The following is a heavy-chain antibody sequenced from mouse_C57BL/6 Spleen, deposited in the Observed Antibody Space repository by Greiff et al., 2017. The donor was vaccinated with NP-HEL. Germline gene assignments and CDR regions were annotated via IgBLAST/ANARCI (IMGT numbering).Heavy chain of an antibody. J-gene: IGHJ4*01. D-gene: IGHD1-1*01. Sequence: EVQLQQSGPELVKPGASVKISCKASGYSFTDYNMNWVKHSNGKSLEWIGVINPNYGTTSYNQKFKGKATLTVDQSSSTAYMQLNSLTSEDSAVYYCARGGYYGSFYAMDYWGQGTSVTVSS. V-gene: IGHV1-39*01. CDR2: INPNYGTT. CDR3: ARGGYYGSFYAMDY. CDR1: GYSFTDYN.